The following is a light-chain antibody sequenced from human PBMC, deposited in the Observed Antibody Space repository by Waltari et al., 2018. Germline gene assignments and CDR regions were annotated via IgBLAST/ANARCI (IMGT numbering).Light chain of an antibody. CDR2: DTN. CDR3: RSYAGGYVHYV. CDR1: RRDIGASPY. J-gene: IGLJ1*01. V-gene: IGLV2-8*01. Sequence: SVLTQPPSASGSPGQSVTTSCTGSRRDIGASPYCPRYQQYPGKGPKLIIYDTNKRPSGIPDRFSASKSGNTASLTISGLQAEDEADYHCRSYAGGYVHYVFGTGTKVT.